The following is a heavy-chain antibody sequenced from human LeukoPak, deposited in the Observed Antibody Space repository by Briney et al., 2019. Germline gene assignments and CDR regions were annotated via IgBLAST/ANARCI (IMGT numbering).Heavy chain of an antibody. V-gene: IGHV4-59*08. CDR1: GVSISSYH. Sequence: PSETLSLTCTVSGVSISSYHWTWVRQPPGKGLEGIGYIYYSGSTNYNPSLKSRVTISVDTSKNQFSLKLSSVTAADTAVYYCARHGSSMAVAGSWGQRTLLTVSS. CDR2: IYYSGST. CDR3: ARHGSSMAVAGS. J-gene: IGHJ4*02. D-gene: IGHD6-19*01.